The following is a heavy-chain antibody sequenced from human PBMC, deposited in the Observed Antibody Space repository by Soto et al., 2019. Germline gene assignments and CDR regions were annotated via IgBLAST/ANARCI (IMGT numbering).Heavy chain of an antibody. CDR2: ISAYNGNT. V-gene: IGHV1-18*01. J-gene: IGHJ5*02. Sequence: ASVKVSCKASGYTFTSYDINWVRQATGQGLEWMGWISAYNGNTNYAQKLQGRVTMTTDTSTSTAYMELRSLRSDDTAVYYCATDKSTDHWGQGTLVTVSS. CDR1: GYTFTSYD. D-gene: IGHD2-2*01. CDR3: ATDKSTDH.